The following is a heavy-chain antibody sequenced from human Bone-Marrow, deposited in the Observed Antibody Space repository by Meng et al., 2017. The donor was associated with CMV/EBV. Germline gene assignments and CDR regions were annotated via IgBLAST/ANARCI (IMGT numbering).Heavy chain of an antibody. CDR1: GFTFNTYA. D-gene: IGHD3-22*01. J-gene: IGHJ3*02. Sequence: GGSLRLSCAASGFTFNTYAMTWVRQAPGRGLEWVSVIYSGESSTYYADSVKGRFTVSRDNSKNTLYLQMNSLRAEDTAVYYCARGGSGYYGDDAFDIWGQGTMVTVSS. V-gene: IGHV3-23*03. CDR3: ARGGSGYYGDDAFDI. CDR2: IYSGESST.